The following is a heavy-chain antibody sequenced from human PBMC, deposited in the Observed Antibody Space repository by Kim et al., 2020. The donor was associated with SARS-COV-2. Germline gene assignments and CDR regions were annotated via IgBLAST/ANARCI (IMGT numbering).Heavy chain of an antibody. V-gene: IGHV4-39*01. D-gene: IGHD3-9*01. J-gene: IGHJ4*02. CDR3: ATPARYFDWLIYGY. Sequence: NPSLTSRVTISVDTSKNQFSLKLSSVTAADTAVYYCATPARYFDWLIYGYWGQGTLVTVSS.